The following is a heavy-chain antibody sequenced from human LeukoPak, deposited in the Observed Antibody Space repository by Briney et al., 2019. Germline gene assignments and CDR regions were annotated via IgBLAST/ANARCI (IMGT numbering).Heavy chain of an antibody. J-gene: IGHJ4*02. CDR2: ISYDGSNK. CDR3: AKGASGYDFDY. V-gene: IGHV3-30*18. D-gene: IGHD3-22*01. CDR1: GFPFSSYG. Sequence: PGRSLRLSCAASGFPFSSYGTHWVRQAPGKGLEWVAVISYDGSNKYYADSVKGRFTISRDNSKNTLYLQMNSLRAEDTAVYYCAKGASGYDFDYWGQGTLVTVSS.